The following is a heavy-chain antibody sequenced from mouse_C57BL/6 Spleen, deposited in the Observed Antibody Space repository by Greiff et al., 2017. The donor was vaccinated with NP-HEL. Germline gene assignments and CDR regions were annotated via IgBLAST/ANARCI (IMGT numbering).Heavy chain of an antibody. V-gene: IGHV1-26*01. J-gene: IGHJ2*01. CDR3: ARDVSSYFDY. CDR1: GYTFTDYY. CDR2: INPNNGGT. Sequence: EVQLQQSGPELVKPGASVKISCKASGYTFTDYYMNWVKQSHGKSLEWIGDINPNNGGTSYNQKFKGKATLTVDKSSSTAYMELRSLTSEDSAVYYCARDVSSYFDYWGQGTTLTVSS. D-gene: IGHD1-1*01.